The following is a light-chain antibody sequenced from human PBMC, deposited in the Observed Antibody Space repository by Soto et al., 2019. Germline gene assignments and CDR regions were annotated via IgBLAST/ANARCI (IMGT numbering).Light chain of an antibody. V-gene: IGLV2-11*01. CDR1: SSDVGYYNY. J-gene: IGLJ2*01. CDR2: DVS. Sequence: QSALTQPPSVSGSPGQSVSISCTGGSSDVGYYNYVSWYQQHPGKAPQLMIYDVSRRPSGVPARFSGSKSGNTASLTISGLQAEDEADYYCCSYADSYIVIFGGGTKLTVL. CDR3: CSYADSYIVI.